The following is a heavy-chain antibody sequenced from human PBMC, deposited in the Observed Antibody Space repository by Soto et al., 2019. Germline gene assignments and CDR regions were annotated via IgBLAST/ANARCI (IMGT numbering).Heavy chain of an antibody. J-gene: IGHJ4*02. Sequence: QVQLQESGPGLVKPSETLSLTCTVSGDTITSFSWNWIRQSAGKGLEWIGRISTTGNTHYNPSLESRVTMSLDTSKNQFSLKLTSVTAADTAVYYCEGESGEKWSYEACWGQGTLVTVSS. CDR1: GDTITSFS. V-gene: IGHV4-4*07. D-gene: IGHD1-26*01. CDR3: EGESGEKWSYEAC. CDR2: ISTTGNT.